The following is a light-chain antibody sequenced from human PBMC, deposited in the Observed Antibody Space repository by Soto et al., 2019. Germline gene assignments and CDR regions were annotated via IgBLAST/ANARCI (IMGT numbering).Light chain of an antibody. CDR1: QSVRSS. CDR3: QQRSKWPPAVT. CDR2: DAS. J-gene: IGKJ3*01. Sequence: EIVLTQSPDTLSLSPGERATLSCRASQSVRSSLAWYQQKPGQAPRLLIYDASNRATGIPARFSGSGSGTDFTLTISSLEPEDFAVSYSQQRSKWPPAVTFVPGTKVDIK. V-gene: IGKV3-11*01.